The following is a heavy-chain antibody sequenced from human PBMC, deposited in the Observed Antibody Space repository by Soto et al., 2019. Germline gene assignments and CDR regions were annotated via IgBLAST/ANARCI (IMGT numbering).Heavy chain of an antibody. D-gene: IGHD2-15*01. V-gene: IGHV5-10-1*01. CDR1: GYSFTSYW. Sequence: GESLKISCKGSGYSFTSYWIGWVRQMPGKGLEWMGRIDPSDSYTNYSPSFQGHVTISADKSISTAYLQWSSLKASDTAMYYCASSGSFNNDAFDIWGQGTMVTVSS. CDR2: IDPSDSYT. CDR3: ASSGSFNNDAFDI. J-gene: IGHJ3*02.